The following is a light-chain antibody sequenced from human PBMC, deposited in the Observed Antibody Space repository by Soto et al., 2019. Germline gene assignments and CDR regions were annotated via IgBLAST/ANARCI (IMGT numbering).Light chain of an antibody. CDR2: VVS. CDR1: QTISRN. Sequence: DIQLTQSPSSLSASVGDRVTITCRASQTISRNLDWYQQKPGEAPRLLMYVVSTLQGGVPSRFSGRKSGTDYTLTISSVQPDDFATYYCQQSYSIPFTFGQGTKLEIK. J-gene: IGKJ2*01. CDR3: QQSYSIPFT. V-gene: IGKV1-39*01.